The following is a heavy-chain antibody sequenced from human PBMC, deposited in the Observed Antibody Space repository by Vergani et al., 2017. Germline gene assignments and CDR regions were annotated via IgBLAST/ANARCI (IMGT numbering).Heavy chain of an antibody. D-gene: IGHD2-2*01. J-gene: IGHJ4*02. CDR2: INHSGST. V-gene: IGHV4-34*01. Sequence: QVQLQQWGAGLLKPSETLSLTCAVYGGSFSGYYWSWIRQPPGKGLEWIGEINHSGSTNYNPSLKSRVTISVDTSKNQFSLKLSSVTAADTAVYYCARGQVVVPAAVNFDYGGQGTLGTVSS. CDR3: ARGQVVVPAAVNFDY. CDR1: GGSFSGYY.